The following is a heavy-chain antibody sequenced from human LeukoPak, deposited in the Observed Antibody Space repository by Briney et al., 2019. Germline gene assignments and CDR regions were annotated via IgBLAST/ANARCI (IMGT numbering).Heavy chain of an antibody. CDR3: ARDYSGSCDY. CDR1: GFTFSSYS. D-gene: IGHD1-26*01. Sequence: PGGSLRLSCAASGFTFSSYSMNWVRQAPGKGLEWVSYISSSSSTIYYADSVKGRFTISRDNAKNSLYLQMNSLRAEDTAVYYCARDYSGSCDYWGQGTLVTVSS. V-gene: IGHV3-48*01. J-gene: IGHJ4*02. CDR2: ISSSSSTI.